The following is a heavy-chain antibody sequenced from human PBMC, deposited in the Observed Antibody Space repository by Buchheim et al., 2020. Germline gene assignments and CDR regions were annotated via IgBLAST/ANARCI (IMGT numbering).Heavy chain of an antibody. CDR1: GYSLLNYW. CDR3: AGSENSYGPADY. Sequence: VQLVQSGAEVKKPGESLKISCKGFGYSLLNYWIVWVRQMPGTGLQWMGIIHPGVSDTTYSPSFQGQVTISADKSISTAYPQWSGLKASDTAVYFCAGSENSYGPADYWGQGT. J-gene: IGHJ4*02. V-gene: IGHV5-51*01. D-gene: IGHD5-18*01. CDR2: IHPGVSDT.